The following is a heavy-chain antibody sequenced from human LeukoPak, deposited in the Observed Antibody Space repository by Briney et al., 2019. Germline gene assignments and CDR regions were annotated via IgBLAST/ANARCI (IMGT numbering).Heavy chain of an antibody. J-gene: IGHJ6*04. CDR1: GFTFSSYE. Sequence: GGSLRLSCAASGFTFSSYEMNWVRQAPGKGLEWVSYISSSGSTIYYADSVKGRFTISRDNTKNSLYLQMDSLRAEDTAVYYGGELGITMIGGVWGKGTTVTISS. D-gene: IGHD3-10*02. CDR2: ISSSGSTI. V-gene: IGHV3-48*03. CDR3: GELGITMIGGV.